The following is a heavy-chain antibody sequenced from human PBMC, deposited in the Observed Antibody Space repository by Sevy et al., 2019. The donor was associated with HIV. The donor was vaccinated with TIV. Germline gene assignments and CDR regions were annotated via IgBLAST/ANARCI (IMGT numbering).Heavy chain of an antibody. CDR3: AKVDYGDYVGRYYYYGMDV. CDR1: AFTFSSYG. Sequence: GGSLRLSCAASAFTFSSYGMHWVRQAPGKGLEWVAFIRYDGSNKYYADSVKGRFTISRDNSKNTLYLQMNSLRAEDTAVYYCAKVDYGDYVGRYYYYGMDVWGQGTTVTVSS. J-gene: IGHJ6*02. CDR2: IRYDGSNK. V-gene: IGHV3-30*02. D-gene: IGHD4-17*01.